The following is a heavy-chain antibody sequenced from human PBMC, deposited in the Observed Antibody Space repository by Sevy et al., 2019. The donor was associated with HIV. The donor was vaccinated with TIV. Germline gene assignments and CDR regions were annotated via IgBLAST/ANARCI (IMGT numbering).Heavy chain of an antibody. J-gene: IGHJ6*02. D-gene: IGHD3-3*01. CDR3: GRDRSLFGVGKGYYSGMDV. V-gene: IGHV4-59*01. Sequence: SESLSLTCTVSGGSISSYYWSWIRQPPGKGLEWIGYIYYSWSTNYNPSLKSRVTISVDTSKNQFSLKLSSVTAADTAVYYCGRDRSLFGVGKGYYSGMDVWGQGSTVTVSS. CDR1: GGSISSYY. CDR2: IYYSWST.